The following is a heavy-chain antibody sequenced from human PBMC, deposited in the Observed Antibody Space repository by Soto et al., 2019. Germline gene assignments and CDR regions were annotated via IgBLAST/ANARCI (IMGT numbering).Heavy chain of an antibody. CDR2: ISASAATT. V-gene: IGHV3-23*01. CDR1: GFTFSNYA. J-gene: IGHJ4*02. D-gene: IGHD6-6*01. Sequence: PGGSLRLSCAPSGFTFSNYAMSWVRQAPGKGLEWVSAISASAATTYYADSVKGRFTISRDNSKNTLYVQMNSLRAEDTAIYYCAKLGAYSTSAIDSWGQEALVTVSS. CDR3: AKLGAYSTSAIDS.